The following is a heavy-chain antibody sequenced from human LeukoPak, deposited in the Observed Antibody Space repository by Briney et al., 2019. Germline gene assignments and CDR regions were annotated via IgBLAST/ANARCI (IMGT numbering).Heavy chain of an antibody. Sequence: GGSLRLSCAASGFTFSSYEMNWVRQAPGKGLEWVSYIGSTGSTIYYADSVKGRFTISRDNAKNSLYPQMNSLRAEDTVVYYCARAMYYYDSSGYYHDAFDIWGQGTMVTVSS. V-gene: IGHV3-48*03. CDR1: GFTFSSYE. CDR2: IGSTGSTI. J-gene: IGHJ3*02. D-gene: IGHD3-22*01. CDR3: ARAMYYYDSSGYYHDAFDI.